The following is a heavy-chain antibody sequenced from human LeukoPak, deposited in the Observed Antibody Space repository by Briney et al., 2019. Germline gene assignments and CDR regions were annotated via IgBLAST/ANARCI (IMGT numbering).Heavy chain of an antibody. CDR3: ARVLAGRLIVGASSPDY. J-gene: IGHJ4*02. CDR2: IGAHNVNT. Sequence: ASVKVSCKASGYTFTSYGISWVRQAPGQGLEWMGWIGAHNVNTRYAQNLQGRVTMTTDTSANTAYMELRSLRSDDTAVYYCARVLAGRLIVGASSPDYWGQGTLVTVSS. CDR1: GYTFTSYG. D-gene: IGHD1-26*01. V-gene: IGHV1-18*01.